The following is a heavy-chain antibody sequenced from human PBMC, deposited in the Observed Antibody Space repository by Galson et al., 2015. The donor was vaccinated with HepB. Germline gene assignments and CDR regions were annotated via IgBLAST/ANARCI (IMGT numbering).Heavy chain of an antibody. J-gene: IGHJ6*03. CDR3: ATAERDYHYYYMDV. CDR2: FDPEDGET. Sequence: SVKVSCKVSGYTLTELSMHWVRQAPGKGLEWMGGFDPEDGETIYAQKFQGRVTMTEDTSTDTAYMELSSLRSEDTAVYYCATAERDYHYYYMDVWGKGTTVTVSS. V-gene: IGHV1-24*01. CDR1: GYTLTELS. D-gene: IGHD1-1*01.